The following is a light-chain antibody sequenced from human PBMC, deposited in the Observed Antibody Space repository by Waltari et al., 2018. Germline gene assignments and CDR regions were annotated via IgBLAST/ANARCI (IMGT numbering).Light chain of an antibody. CDR3: QQYDKWPLYT. CDR1: QSVNTN. J-gene: IGKJ2*01. CDR2: DAS. Sequence: IVMTQSPGTLSVSPGERATLSCRASQSVNTNFARYQQKPGQAPGLLIYDASTRATDIPVRFSGSGSGTEFTLTISRVQSEDCAVYYCQQYDKWPLYTFGQGTKLEIK. V-gene: IGKV3-15*01.